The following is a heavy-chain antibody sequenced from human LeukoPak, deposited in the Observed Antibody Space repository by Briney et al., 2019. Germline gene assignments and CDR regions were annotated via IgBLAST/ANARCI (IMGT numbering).Heavy chain of an antibody. J-gene: IGHJ3*02. D-gene: IGHD1-1*01. CDR3: ARNQLGFDI. V-gene: IGHV3-23*01. Sequence: GGSLRLSCAASGFTFSSYAMNWVRQAPGKGLEWVSAITGSGGRTYYADSVKGRFTISRDNSKNTLYLQMNSLRAEDTAVYYCARNQLGFDIWGQGTMVTVSS. CDR2: ITGSGGRT. CDR1: GFTFSSYA.